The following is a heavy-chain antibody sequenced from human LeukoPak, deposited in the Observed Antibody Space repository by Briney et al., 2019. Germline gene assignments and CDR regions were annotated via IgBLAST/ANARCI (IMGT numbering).Heavy chain of an antibody. J-gene: IGHJ4*02. D-gene: IGHD1-26*01. CDR3: AKSPPLYSGSYAEFDY. Sequence: ASVKVSCKASGGTFSSYAISWVRQAPGQGLEWIGGIIPIFGTANYAQKFQGRVTITADESTSTAYMELSSLRSEDTAVYYCAKSPPLYSGSYAEFDYWGQGTLVTVSS. CDR2: IIPIFGTA. CDR1: GGTFSSYA. V-gene: IGHV1-69*13.